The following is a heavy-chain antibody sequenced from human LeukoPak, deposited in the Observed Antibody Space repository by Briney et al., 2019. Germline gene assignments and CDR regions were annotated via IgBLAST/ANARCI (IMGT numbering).Heavy chain of an antibody. J-gene: IGHJ4*02. D-gene: IGHD3-22*01. CDR1: GGSISSSSYY. Sequence: PSETLSLTCIGTGGSISSSSYYWCWIRQPPGKGLEWIGSIYYSGSTYYNPSLKSRVPISVDTPKNQLSLKLSSVTAADTAVYYCARQPYYYDSSGYCLFDYWGQGTLVTVSS. CDR2: IYYSGST. CDR3: ARQPYYYDSSGYCLFDY. V-gene: IGHV4-39*01.